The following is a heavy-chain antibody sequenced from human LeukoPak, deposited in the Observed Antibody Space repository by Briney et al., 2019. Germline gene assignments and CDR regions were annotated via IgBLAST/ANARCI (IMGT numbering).Heavy chain of an antibody. CDR1: GFTFSNYA. V-gene: IGHV3-23*01. CDR3: AKVFRDGYNYPFAY. Sequence: GGSLRLSCAASGFTFSNYAMNWVRQAPGKGLEWVSTIGSSGGSTYYADSVKGRFTISRDNSKNTLYLQMNSLRAEDTAVYYCAKVFRDGYNYPFAYWGQGTLVTVSS. J-gene: IGHJ4*02. CDR2: IGSSGGST. D-gene: IGHD5-24*01.